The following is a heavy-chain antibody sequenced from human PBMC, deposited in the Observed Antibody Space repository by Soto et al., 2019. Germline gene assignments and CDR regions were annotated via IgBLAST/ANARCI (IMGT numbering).Heavy chain of an antibody. CDR2: FDPEDGET. D-gene: IGHD1-26*01. J-gene: IGHJ4*02. V-gene: IGHV1-24*01. Sequence: GASVKVSCKASGYTLTELSMHWVRQAPGKGLEWMGGFDPEDGETIYAQKFQGRVTMTEDTSTDTAYMELSSLRSEDTAVYYCATSGSYSYYFDYWGQGTLVTVSS. CDR3: ATSGSYSYYFDY. CDR1: GYTLTELS.